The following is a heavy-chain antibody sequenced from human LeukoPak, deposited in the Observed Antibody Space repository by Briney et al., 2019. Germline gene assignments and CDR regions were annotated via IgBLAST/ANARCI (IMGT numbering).Heavy chain of an antibody. D-gene: IGHD1-26*01. J-gene: IGHJ5*02. V-gene: IGHV4-39*07. CDR3: ARLVGPTGGWFDP. CDR1: GGSISSSSYY. CDR2: IYYSGST. Sequence: SETLSLTCTVSGGSISSSSYYWGWIRQPPGKGLEWIGSIYYSGSTYYNPSLKSRVTISVDTSKNQFFLKLSSVTAADTAVYFCARLVGPTGGWFDPWGQGTLVTVSS.